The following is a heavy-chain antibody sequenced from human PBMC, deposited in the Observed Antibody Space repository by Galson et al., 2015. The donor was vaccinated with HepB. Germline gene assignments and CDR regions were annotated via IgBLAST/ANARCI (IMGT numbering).Heavy chain of an antibody. J-gene: IGHJ6*02. CDR1: GFTFSSYA. V-gene: IGHV3-30*04. CDR2: ISYDGSNK. Sequence: SLRLSCAASGFTFSSYAMHWVRQAPGKGLEWVAVISYDGSNKYYADSVKGRFTISRDNSKNTLYLQMNSLRAEDTAVYYCAKNHYGMDVWGQGTTVTVSS. CDR3: AKNHYGMDV.